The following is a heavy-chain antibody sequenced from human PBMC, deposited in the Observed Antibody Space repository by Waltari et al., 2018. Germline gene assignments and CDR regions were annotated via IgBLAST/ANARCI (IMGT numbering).Heavy chain of an antibody. Sequence: QEQLVQSGSEVREPGASVKVSCMASGYAFNTYDINWVRQATGQGLEWMGWMNLNSGNRGYAQKFQGRVTMTMNTSISTAYMELSSLRSEDTAVYYCASLKSWGQGTLVTVSS. CDR2: MNLNSGNR. CDR3: ASLKS. CDR1: GYAFNTYD. V-gene: IGHV1-8*01. J-gene: IGHJ5*02.